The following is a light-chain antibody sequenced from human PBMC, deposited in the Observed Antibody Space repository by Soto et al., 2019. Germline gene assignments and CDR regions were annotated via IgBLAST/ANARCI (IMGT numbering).Light chain of an antibody. Sequence: QSVLTQPPSASGTPGQRVTISCSGSSSNIATKSVNWYQQLPGTAPKLLIYSNSQRSSGVPDRFSGSKSGTSASLAIRGLQSEDEADYYCAAWDDSLSVYVFGTGTKVTV. CDR3: AAWDDSLSVYV. CDR1: SSNIATKS. V-gene: IGLV1-44*01. J-gene: IGLJ1*01. CDR2: SNS.